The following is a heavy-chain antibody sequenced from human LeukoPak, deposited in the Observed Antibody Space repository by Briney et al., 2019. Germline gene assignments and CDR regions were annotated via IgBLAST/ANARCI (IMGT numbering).Heavy chain of an antibody. CDR1: GYTFTSYY. V-gene: IGHV1-46*01. CDR3: AREGRITISGVVIPHYYYYGMDV. Sequence: EASVTVSCKASGYTFTSYYMHWVRQAPGQGLEWMGIINPSGGSTSYAQKFQGRVTMTRDTSTSTVYMELSSLRSEDTAVYYCAREGRITISGVVIPHYYYYGMDVWGQGTTVTVSS. CDR2: INPSGGST. J-gene: IGHJ6*02. D-gene: IGHD3-3*01.